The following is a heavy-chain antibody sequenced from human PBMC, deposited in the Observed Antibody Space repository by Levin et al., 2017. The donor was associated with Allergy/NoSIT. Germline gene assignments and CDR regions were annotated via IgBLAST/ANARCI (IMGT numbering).Heavy chain of an antibody. CDR2: IKSKTDGGTT. Sequence: LSLTCAASGFPFSNAWMSWVRQAPGKGLEWVGRIKSKTDGGTTDYAAPVKGRFTISRDDSKNTLYLQMNSLKSEDTAVYFCLTDRRSWGQGTLVIVSS. V-gene: IGHV3-15*01. CDR3: LTDRRS. D-gene: IGHD5-24*01. CDR1: GFPFSNAW. J-gene: IGHJ5*02.